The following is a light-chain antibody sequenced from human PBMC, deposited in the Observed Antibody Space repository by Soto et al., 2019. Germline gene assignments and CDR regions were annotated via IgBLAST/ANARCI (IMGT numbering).Light chain of an antibody. V-gene: IGKV3-20*01. CDR3: EQYGSSPQWT. Sequence: EIVLTQSPGTLSLSPGERATLSCRASQSVSSSYLAWYQQKPGQAPRLLIYGASSRATGIPARFSGSVSGTDFTLTISRLEPEDFAVYYCEQYGSSPQWTFGQGTKVEIK. J-gene: IGKJ1*01. CDR2: GAS. CDR1: QSVSSSY.